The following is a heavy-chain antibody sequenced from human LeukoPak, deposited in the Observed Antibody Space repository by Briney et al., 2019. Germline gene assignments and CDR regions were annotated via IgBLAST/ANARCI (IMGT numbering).Heavy chain of an antibody. J-gene: IGHJ6*03. V-gene: IGHV3-23*01. Sequence: GGSLRLSCAASGFTFSSYAMSWVRQAPGKGLEWVSAISGSGGSTYYADSVKGRFTISRDNSKNTLYLQMNSLRAEDTAVYYCAKGSCDLGTSCYVKYYYMDVWGKGTTVTVSS. CDR3: AKGSCDLGTSCYVKYYYMDV. CDR1: GFTFSSYA. D-gene: IGHD2-2*01. CDR2: ISGSGGST.